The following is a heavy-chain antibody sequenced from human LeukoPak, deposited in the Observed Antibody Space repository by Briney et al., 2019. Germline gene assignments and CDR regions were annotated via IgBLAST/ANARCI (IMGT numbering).Heavy chain of an antibody. CDR2: INPNSGGT. D-gene: IGHD6-19*01. CDR3: ARGTTVAGTGSRDY. CDR1: GYTFTGYY. J-gene: IGHJ4*02. Sequence: ASVKVSCKASGYTFTGYYMHWVRQAPGQRLEWMGRINPNSGGTNYAQKFQGRVTMTRDTSISTAYMELSRLRSDDTAVYYCARGTTVAGTGSRDYWGQGTLVTVSS. V-gene: IGHV1-2*06.